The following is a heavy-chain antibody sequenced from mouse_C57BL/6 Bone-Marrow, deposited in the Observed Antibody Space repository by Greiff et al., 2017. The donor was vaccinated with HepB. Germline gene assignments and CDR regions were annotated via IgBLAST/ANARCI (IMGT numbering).Heavy chain of an antibody. CDR2: IYIGNGYT. Sequence: VQLKQSGAELVRPGSSVKMSCKTSGYTFTSYGMNWVKQRPGQGPEWIGYIYIGNGYTEYNEKFKGKATLTSDTSSSTAYMKLSSLTSEDSAIYFCAIYDGYSYYFDYWGQGTTLTVSS. V-gene: IGHV1-58*01. D-gene: IGHD2-3*01. J-gene: IGHJ2*01. CDR3: AIYDGYSYYFDY. CDR1: GYTFTSYG.